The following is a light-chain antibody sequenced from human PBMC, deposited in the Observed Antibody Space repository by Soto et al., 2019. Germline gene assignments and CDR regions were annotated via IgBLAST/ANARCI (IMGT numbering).Light chain of an antibody. CDR1: QSVSSSY. Sequence: EIVLTQSPGTLSLSPGERATLSCRASQSVSSSYLAWYQQKPDQAPMQLIYGASSRATGIPDRFSGSGSGTDFTLTITRLEPEDFAVYYCQHYRTSFGGGTRVEIK. J-gene: IGKJ4*01. CDR2: GAS. V-gene: IGKV3-20*01. CDR3: QHYRTS.